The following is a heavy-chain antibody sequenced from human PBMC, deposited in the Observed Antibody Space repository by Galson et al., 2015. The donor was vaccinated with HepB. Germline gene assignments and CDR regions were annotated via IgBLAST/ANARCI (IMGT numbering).Heavy chain of an antibody. D-gene: IGHD3-3*01. V-gene: IGHV4-59*01. CDR1: GGSISSYY. J-gene: IGHJ3*02. CDR3: ARVGGIRFLEWPDAFEI. Sequence: SETLSLTCTVSGGSISSYYWSWIRQPPGKGLEWIGYIYYSGSTNYNPSLKSRVTISVDTSKNQFSLKLSSVTAADTAVYYCARVGGIRFLEWPDAFEIWGQGTMVTVSS. CDR2: IYYSGST.